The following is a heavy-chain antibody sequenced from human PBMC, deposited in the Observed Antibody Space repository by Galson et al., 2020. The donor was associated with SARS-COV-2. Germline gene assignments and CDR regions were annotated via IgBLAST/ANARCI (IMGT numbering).Heavy chain of an antibody. D-gene: IGHD3-16*01. J-gene: IGHJ6*03. CDR1: GGSFSGYS. CDR3: ARGHRGVVPSPVLGLGPFYSYYYMDV. CDR2: INISGNT. Sequence: SETLSLTCAVYGGSFSGYSWTWIRQAPGKGLEWIGDINISGNTNYSPSLRSRVTISVDTSKTQFSLSLTSVTTADTAVYYCARGHRGVVPSPVLGLGPFYSYYYMDVWGKGTTVSVSS. V-gene: IGHV4-34*01.